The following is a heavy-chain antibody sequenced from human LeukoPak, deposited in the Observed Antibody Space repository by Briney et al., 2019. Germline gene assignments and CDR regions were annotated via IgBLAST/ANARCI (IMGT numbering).Heavy chain of an antibody. V-gene: IGHV3-66*01. CDR1: GFTVSSNY. D-gene: IGHD5-12*01. CDR3: AAKGNGYTGIYVFAH. Sequence: GGSLRLSCAASGFTVSSNYMSWVRQAPGKGLEWVSVFYAGGSTYYTDSVKGRFTISRDTSKNSLYLQMNSLRPEDTAVYYCAAKGNGYTGIYVFAHWGQGTLVTVSS. J-gene: IGHJ4*02. CDR2: FYAGGST.